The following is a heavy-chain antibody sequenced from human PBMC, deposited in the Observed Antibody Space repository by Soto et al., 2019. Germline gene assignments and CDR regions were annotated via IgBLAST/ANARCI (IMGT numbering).Heavy chain of an antibody. Sequence: GGSLRLSCAASGFTFSNAWMSWVRQAPGKGLEWVGRIKSKTDGGTTDYAAPVKGRFTISRDDSKNTLYLQMNSLKTEDTAVYYCTTDYGDYGGAFDIWGQGTMVTVSS. V-gene: IGHV3-15*01. J-gene: IGHJ3*02. D-gene: IGHD4-17*01. CDR2: IKSKTDGGTT. CDR1: GFTFSNAW. CDR3: TTDYGDYGGAFDI.